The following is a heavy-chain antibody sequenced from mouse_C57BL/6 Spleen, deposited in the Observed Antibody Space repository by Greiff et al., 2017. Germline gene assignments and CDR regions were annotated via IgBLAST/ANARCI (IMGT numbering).Heavy chain of an antibody. CDR3: ARWDYGNYGAY. V-gene: IGHV5-6*02. Sequence: DVKLVESGGVLVKPGGSLKLSCAASGFTFSSYGMSWVRQTPDKRLEWVATISSGGSYTYYPDSVKGRFTISRDNAKNTLYLQMSSLKSEDTAMYYCARWDYGNYGAYWGQGTLVTVSA. J-gene: IGHJ3*01. CDR2: ISSGGSYT. D-gene: IGHD2-1*01. CDR1: GFTFSSYG.